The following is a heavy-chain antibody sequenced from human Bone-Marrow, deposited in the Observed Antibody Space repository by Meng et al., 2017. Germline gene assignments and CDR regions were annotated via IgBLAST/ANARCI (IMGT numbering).Heavy chain of an antibody. CDR3: TKDLVPGGSDV. J-gene: IGHJ6*02. CDR2: ILLDSGGI. Sequence: GGPLRLSCVASGFTFDLYGMHWVRQAPGKGLEWVSGILLDSGGIVYADSVKGRFTISRDSAKNSVYLQMNSLRPDDTALYYCTKDLVPGGSDVWGQGTTVTVSS. D-gene: IGHD3-10*01. V-gene: IGHV3-9*01. CDR1: GFTFDLYG.